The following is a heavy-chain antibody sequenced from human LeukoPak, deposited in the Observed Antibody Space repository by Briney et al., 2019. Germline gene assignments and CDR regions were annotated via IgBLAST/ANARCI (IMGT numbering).Heavy chain of an antibody. V-gene: IGHV4-59*01. CDR2: IYYSGST. Sequence: SETLSLTCTVSGGSISSYYWSWIRQPPGKGLEWIGYIYYSGSTNYNPSLKSRVTISVDTSKNQFSLKLSSVTAADPPVYYCARSGGRFGEFEDDWGQGTPGTVSA. J-gene: IGHJ6*01. CDR1: GGSISSYY. D-gene: IGHD3-10*01. CDR3: ARSGGRFGEFEDD.